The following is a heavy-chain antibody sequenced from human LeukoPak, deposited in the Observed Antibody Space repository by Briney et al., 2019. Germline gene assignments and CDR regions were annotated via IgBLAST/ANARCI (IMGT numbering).Heavy chain of an antibody. V-gene: IGHV1-2*02. J-gene: IGHJ6*03. CDR2: INPNSGGT. Sequence: GASVKVSCKASGGTFSSYAISWVRQAPGQGLEWMGWINPNSGGTNYAQKFQGRVTMTRDTSISTAYMELSRLRSDDTAVYYCARAGYYYYYMDVWGKGTTVTVSS. D-gene: IGHD3-10*01. CDR1: GGTFSSYA. CDR3: ARAGYYYYYMDV.